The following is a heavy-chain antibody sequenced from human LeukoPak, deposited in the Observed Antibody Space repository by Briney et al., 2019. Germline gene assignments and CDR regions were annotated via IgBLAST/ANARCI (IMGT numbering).Heavy chain of an antibody. J-gene: IGHJ6*02. D-gene: IGHD2-2*01. V-gene: IGHV4-59*10. CDR2: IYTSGST. CDR3: ARRRLYQLPGAPKYYYYGMDV. Sequence: SETLSLTCAVYGGSISSYYWSWIRQPAGKGLEWIGRIYTSGSTNYNPSLKSRVTISVDTSKNQFSLKLSSVTAADTAVYYCARRRLYQLPGAPKYYYYGMDVWGQGTTVTVSS. CDR1: GGSISSYY.